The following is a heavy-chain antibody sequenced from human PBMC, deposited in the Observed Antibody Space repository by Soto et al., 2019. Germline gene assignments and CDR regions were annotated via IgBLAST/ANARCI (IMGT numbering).Heavy chain of an antibody. D-gene: IGHD3-9*01. J-gene: IGHJ4*02. Sequence: EVQLVESGGGLVQPGGSLKLSCAASGFTFTDYATHWVRQASGKGLEWVGRIRNKPNNYATAYAAAVKGRFIISRDDSKNTAYLQMDSLKTEDTAVYYCARMIGYTEFDYWGQGPLVTVSS. CDR1: GFTFTDYA. CDR2: IRNKPNNYAT. CDR3: ARMIGYTEFDY. V-gene: IGHV3-73*02.